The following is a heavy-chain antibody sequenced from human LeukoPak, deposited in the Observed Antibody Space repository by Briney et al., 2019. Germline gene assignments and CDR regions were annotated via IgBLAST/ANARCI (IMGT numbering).Heavy chain of an antibody. CDR3: ARDPYYYDSSGYYGYYYYGMDV. J-gene: IGHJ6*02. Sequence: PGGSLRLSCAASGFTFSSYAMSWVRQAPGKGLEWVSSISSSSSYIYYADSVKGRFTISRDNAKNSLYLQMNSLRAEDTAVYYCARDPYYYDSSGYYGYYYYGMDVWGQGTTVTVSS. D-gene: IGHD3-22*01. V-gene: IGHV3-21*01. CDR1: GFTFSSYA. CDR2: ISSSSSYI.